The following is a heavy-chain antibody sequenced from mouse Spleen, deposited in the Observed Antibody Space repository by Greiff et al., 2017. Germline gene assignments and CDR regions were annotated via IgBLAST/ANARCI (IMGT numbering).Heavy chain of an antibody. J-gene: IGHJ1*01. Sequence: QVQLQQSGPELVKPGASVKISCKASGYAFSSSWMNWVKQRPGKGLEWIGRIYPGDGDTNYNGKFKGKATLTADKSSSTAYMQLSSLTSEDSAVYFCARYYDWYFDVWGAGTTVTVSS. CDR3: ARYYDWYFDV. D-gene: IGHD1-1*01. CDR1: GYAFSSSW. CDR2: IYPGDGDT. V-gene: IGHV1-82*01.